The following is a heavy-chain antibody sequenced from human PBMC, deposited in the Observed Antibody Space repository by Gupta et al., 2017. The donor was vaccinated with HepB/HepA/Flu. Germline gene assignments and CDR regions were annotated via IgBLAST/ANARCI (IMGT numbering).Heavy chain of an antibody. CDR3: ARVAYGFDYGVDY. J-gene: IGHJ4*02. D-gene: IGHD4/OR15-4a*01. V-gene: IGHV1-18*01. CDR2: INTYNGET. CDR1: GYTFHSFG. Sequence: QVHLVQSGDEVKKPGASVKVSCRAFGYTFHSFGISWLRQAPGQGLEWMAWINTYNGETNYAQMFQDRVTLTSDTSTNTAHMEPRSLRPDDAATYYCARVAYGFDYGVDYWGQGTLVTVSS.